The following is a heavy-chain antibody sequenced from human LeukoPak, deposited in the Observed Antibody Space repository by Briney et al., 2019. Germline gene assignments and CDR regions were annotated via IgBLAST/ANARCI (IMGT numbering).Heavy chain of an antibody. CDR3: ARIAVVVPAADHYYYYYYMDV. Sequence: SETLSLTCTVSGGSISSYYWSWIRQPAGKGLEWIGRICTSGSTNYNPSLKSRVTMSVDTSKNQFSLKLSSVTAADTAVYYCARIAVVVPAADHYYYYYYMDVWGKGTTVTVPS. D-gene: IGHD2-2*01. CDR2: ICTSGST. J-gene: IGHJ6*03. V-gene: IGHV4-4*07. CDR1: GGSISSYY.